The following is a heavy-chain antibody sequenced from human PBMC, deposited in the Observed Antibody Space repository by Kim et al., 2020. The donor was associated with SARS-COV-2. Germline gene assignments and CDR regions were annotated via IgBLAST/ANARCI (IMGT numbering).Heavy chain of an antibody. D-gene: IGHD3-9*01. V-gene: IGHV4-61*02. CDR2: IYTSGST. J-gene: IGHJ3*02. CDR3: ARGGYYDILTGYVWDAFDI. CDR1: GGSISSGSYY. Sequence: SETLSLTCTVSGGSISSGSYYWSWIRQPAGKGLEWIGRIYTSGSTNYNPSLKSRVTISVDTSKNQFSLKLSSVTAADTAVYYCARGGYYDILTGYVWDAFDIWGQGTMVTVSS.